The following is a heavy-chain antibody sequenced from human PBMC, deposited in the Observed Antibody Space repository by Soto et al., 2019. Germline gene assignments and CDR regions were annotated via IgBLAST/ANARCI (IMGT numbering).Heavy chain of an antibody. CDR3: ARHPRTYYYDSSGYYDHGMDV. CDR1: GGCISSSSYC. V-gene: IGHV4-39*01. D-gene: IGHD3-22*01. Sequence: PSETVSLTCTASGGCISSSSYCWGWIRQPPGKGLEWIGSIYYSGSTYYNPSLKSRVTLSVDTSKNQFSLKLSSVTAADTAVYYCARHPRTYYYDSSGYYDHGMDVWGQGTTVTVSS. CDR2: IYYSGST. J-gene: IGHJ6*02.